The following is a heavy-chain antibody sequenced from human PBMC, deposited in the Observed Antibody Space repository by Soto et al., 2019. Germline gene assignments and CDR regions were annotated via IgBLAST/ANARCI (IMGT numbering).Heavy chain of an antibody. CDR3: ARHGVTMVRGAIGGYNWFDP. CDR2: IYYSGST. Sequence: SETLSLTCTVSGGSISSSSYYWGWIRQPPGKGLEWIGSIYYSGSTYYNPSLKSRVTISVDTSKNQFSLKLSSVTAADTAVYYCARHGVTMVRGAIGGYNWFDPWGQGTLVTVSS. V-gene: IGHV4-39*01. D-gene: IGHD3-10*01. CDR1: GGSISSSSYY. J-gene: IGHJ5*02.